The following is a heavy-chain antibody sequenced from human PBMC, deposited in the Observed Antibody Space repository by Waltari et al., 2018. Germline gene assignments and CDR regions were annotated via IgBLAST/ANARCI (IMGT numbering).Heavy chain of an antibody. Sequence: QVQLQESGPGLVKPSQTLSLTCTVSGGSISSGGYYWSWIRQHPGKGLEWIGYIYYSGSTYYNPSLKGRVTISVDTSKNQFSLKLSSVTAADTAVYYCARWAAIFGVVTPYYFDYWGQGTLVTVSS. CDR2: IYYSGST. J-gene: IGHJ4*02. CDR1: GGSISSGGYY. D-gene: IGHD3-3*01. V-gene: IGHV4-31*03. CDR3: ARWAAIFGVVTPYYFDY.